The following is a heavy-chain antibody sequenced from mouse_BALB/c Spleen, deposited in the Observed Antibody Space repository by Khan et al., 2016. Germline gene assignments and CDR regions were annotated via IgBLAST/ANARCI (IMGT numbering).Heavy chain of an antibody. V-gene: IGHV1S137*01. D-gene: IGHD2-14*01. Sequence: QVQLKQSGAELVRPGVSVKISCKGTGYTFTDYAMHWVKQSHAKSLEWIGVISTYYGAANYNQKFKGKATVTVDKSSSTAYMELARLTSEDSAIWYCARGTSALYYALDYWGQGTSVTVSS. CDR1: GYTFTDYA. J-gene: IGHJ4*01. CDR3: ARGTSALYYALDY. CDR2: ISTYYGAA.